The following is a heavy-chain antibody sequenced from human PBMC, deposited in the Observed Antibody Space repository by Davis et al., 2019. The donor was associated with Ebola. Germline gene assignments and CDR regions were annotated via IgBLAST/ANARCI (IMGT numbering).Heavy chain of an antibody. J-gene: IGHJ4*02. Sequence: SETLSLTCTVSGGSFSTYYWSWVRQPPGKGLEWVGYIYYSGTTHYNPSLRGRVTISVDTSKRQISLKLRSVTAADTAVYFCARESPRQCSNGVCAFDYWGQGTLVTVSS. D-gene: IGHD2-8*01. CDR3: ARESPRQCSNGVCAFDY. CDR2: IYYSGTT. V-gene: IGHV4-59*01. CDR1: GGSFSTYY.